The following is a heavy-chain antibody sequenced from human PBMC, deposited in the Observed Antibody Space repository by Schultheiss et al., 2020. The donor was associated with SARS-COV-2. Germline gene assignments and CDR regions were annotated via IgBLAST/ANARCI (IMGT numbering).Heavy chain of an antibody. CDR2: ISGSGGST. CDR1: GFTVSSNY. D-gene: IGHD6-19*01. CDR3: AKAPSIGWDWFDP. V-gene: IGHV3-23*01. J-gene: IGHJ5*02. Sequence: GGSLRLSCAASGFTVSSNYMSWVRQAPGKGLEWVSAISGSGGSTYYADSVKGRFTISRDNSKNTLYLQMNSLRAEDTAVYYCAKAPSIGWDWFDPWGQGTLVTVSS.